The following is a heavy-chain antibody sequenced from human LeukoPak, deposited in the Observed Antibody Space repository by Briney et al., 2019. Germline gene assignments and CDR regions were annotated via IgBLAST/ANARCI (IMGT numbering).Heavy chain of an antibody. CDR2: ISAYNGNT. D-gene: IGHD3-10*01. J-gene: IGHJ6*02. V-gene: IGHV1-18*01. Sequence: ASVKVSCKASGYTFTSYGISWVRQAPGQGLEWMGWISAYNGNTNYAQKLQGRVTMTTDTSTSTAYMELRSLRSDDTAVYYCARDQDVLLWFGELLSLYYYYYGMDVWGQGTTVTVSS. CDR1: GYTFTSYG. CDR3: ARDQDVLLWFGELLSLYYYYYGMDV.